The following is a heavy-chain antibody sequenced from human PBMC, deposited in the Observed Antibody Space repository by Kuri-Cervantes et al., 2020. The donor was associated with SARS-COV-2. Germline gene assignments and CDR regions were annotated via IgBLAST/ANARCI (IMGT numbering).Heavy chain of an antibody. J-gene: IGHJ4*02. D-gene: IGHD6-13*01. Sequence: SVKVSCKASGGTFSSYAISWVRQAPGQGLEWMGGIIPIFGTANYAQKFQGRVTITADKSTSTAYMELSSLRSEDTAVYYCARDSSRWYRQAASGHSWGQGTLVTVSS. CDR2: IIPIFGTA. CDR3: ARDSSRWYRQAASGHS. CDR1: GGTFSSYA. V-gene: IGHV1-69*06.